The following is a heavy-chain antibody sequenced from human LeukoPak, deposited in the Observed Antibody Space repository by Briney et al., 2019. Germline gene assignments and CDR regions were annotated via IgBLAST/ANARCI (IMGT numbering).Heavy chain of an antibody. V-gene: IGHV1-69*13. J-gene: IGHJ1*01. CDR1: GGTFGSYA. D-gene: IGHD1-26*01. Sequence: SVKVSCKASGGTFGSYAISWVRQAPGQGLEWMGGIIPIFGTANYAQKFQGRVTITADESTSTAYMELSSLRSEDTAVYYCASGWELLRRTAEYFQHWGQGTLVTVSS. CDR3: ASGWELLRRTAEYFQH. CDR2: IIPIFGTA.